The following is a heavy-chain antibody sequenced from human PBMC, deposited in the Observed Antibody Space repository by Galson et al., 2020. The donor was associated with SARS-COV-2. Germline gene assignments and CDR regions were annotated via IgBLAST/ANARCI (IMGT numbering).Heavy chain of an antibody. V-gene: IGHV4-34*01. J-gene: IGHJ3*02. Sequence: SETLSLTCAVYGGSFSGYYWSWIRQPPGKGLEWIGEINHSGSTNYNPSLKSRVTISVDTSKNQFSLKLSSVTAADTAVYYCARRPGYFDWLTRDDAFDIWGQGTMVTVSS. CDR2: INHSGST. CDR3: ARRPGYFDWLTRDDAFDI. D-gene: IGHD3-9*01. CDR1: GGSFSGYY.